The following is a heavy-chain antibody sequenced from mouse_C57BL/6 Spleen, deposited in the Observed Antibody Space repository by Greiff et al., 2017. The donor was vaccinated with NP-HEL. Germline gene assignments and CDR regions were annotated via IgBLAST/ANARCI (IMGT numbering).Heavy chain of an antibody. Sequence: EVNLVESEGGLVQPGSSMKLSCTASGFTFSDYYMAWVRQVPEKGLEWVANINYDGSSTYYLDSLKSRFIISRDNAKNILYLQMSSLKSEDTATYYCARDDWDGVLDYWGQGTTLTVSS. CDR3: ARDDWDGVLDY. CDR1: GFTFSDYY. CDR2: INYDGSST. V-gene: IGHV5-16*01. J-gene: IGHJ2*01. D-gene: IGHD4-1*01.